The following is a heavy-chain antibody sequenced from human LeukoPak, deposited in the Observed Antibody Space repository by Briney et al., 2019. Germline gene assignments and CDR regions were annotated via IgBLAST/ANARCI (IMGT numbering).Heavy chain of an antibody. V-gene: IGHV3-30*04. Sequence: GGSLRLSCATSGFTFRTIGVHWVRQAPGKGLEWVALMSSDGINTYYADSVKGRFTVSRDSSKDILYLQMNSLRADDTAIYYCAKDHAGSGRAFEYWGQGTLVTVSS. CDR1: GFTFRTIG. CDR3: AKDHAGSGRAFEY. J-gene: IGHJ4*02. CDR2: MSSDGINT. D-gene: IGHD3-10*01.